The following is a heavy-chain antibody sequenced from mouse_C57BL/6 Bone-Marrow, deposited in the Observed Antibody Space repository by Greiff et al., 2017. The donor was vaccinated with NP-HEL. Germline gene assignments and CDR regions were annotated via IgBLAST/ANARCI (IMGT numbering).Heavy chain of an antibody. D-gene: IGHD3-2*02. CDR2: INPGSGGT. CDR1: GYAFTNYL. J-gene: IGHJ3*01. CDR3: ARSGSGHPFAY. Sequence: VQRVESGAELVRPGTSVKVSCKASGYAFTNYLIEWVKQRPGQGLEWIGVINPGSGGTNYNEKFKGKATLTADKSSSTAYMQLSSLTSEDSAVYFCARSGSGHPFAYWGQGTLVTVSA. V-gene: IGHV1-54*01.